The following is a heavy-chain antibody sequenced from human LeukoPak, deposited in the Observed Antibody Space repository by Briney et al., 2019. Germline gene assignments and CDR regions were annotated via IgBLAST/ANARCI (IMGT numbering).Heavy chain of an antibody. J-gene: IGHJ6*04. CDR2: ISSSSSYI. CDR3: AREFGFGEVCMDV. D-gene: IGHD3-10*01. V-gene: IGHV3-21*01. Sequence: PGGSLRLSCAASGFTFSSYSMNWVRQAPGKGLEWVSSISSSSSYIYYADSVKGRFTISRDNAKNSLYLQMNSLRAEDTAVYYCAREFGFGEVCMDVWGKGTTVTVSS. CDR1: GFTFSSYS.